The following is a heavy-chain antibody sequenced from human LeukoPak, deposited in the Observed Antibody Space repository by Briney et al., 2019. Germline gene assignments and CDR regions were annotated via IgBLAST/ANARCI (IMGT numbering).Heavy chain of an antibody. J-gene: IGHJ6*02. CDR2: IIPIFGTA. CDR3: ARDEATWADYYYYGMDV. D-gene: IGHD5-12*01. Sequence: GASVKVSCKASGGTFSSYAISWVRQAPGQGLEWMGGIIPIFGTANYAQKFQGRVTITADESTSTAYMELSSLRSEDTAVYYCARDEATWADYYYYGMDVWGQGTTVTVSS. V-gene: IGHV1-69*13. CDR1: GGTFSSYA.